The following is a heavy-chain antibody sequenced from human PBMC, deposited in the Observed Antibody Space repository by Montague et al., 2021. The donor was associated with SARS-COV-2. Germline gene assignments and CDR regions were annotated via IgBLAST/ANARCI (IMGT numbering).Heavy chain of an antibody. J-gene: IGHJ4*02. CDR3: VRDTGSAQSGFDA. CDR1: GDSVWSNTAA. CDR2: TNYRSKWPC. V-gene: IGHV6-1*01. D-gene: IGHD4-11*01. Sequence: CAISGDSVWSNTAAWNWIRQSPSGGLEWLGRTNYRSKWPCDYATSVEGRISIDPDTSKNQFFLHLRSVTPEDTGVYYCVRDTGSAQSGFDAWGQGTLVTVSS.